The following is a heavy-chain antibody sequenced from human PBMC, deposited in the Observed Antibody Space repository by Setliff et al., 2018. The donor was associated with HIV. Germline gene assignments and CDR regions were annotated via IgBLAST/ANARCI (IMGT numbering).Heavy chain of an antibody. CDR2: INHRGIT. CDR1: GVSFSGYY. J-gene: IGHJ4*02. Sequence: SETLSLTCAVYGVSFSGYYWSWIRQPPGKGLEWIGEINHRGITNYSPSLKSRVTISVDTSKNQFSLQLTSVTAADTAVYYCALLEVPLIVGTPPPIWGQGTLVTVSS. CDR3: ALLEVPLIVGTPPPI. V-gene: IGHV4-34*01. D-gene: IGHD1-26*01.